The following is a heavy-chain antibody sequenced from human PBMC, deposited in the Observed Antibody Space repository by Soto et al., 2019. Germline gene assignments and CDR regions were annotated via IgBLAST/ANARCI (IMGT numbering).Heavy chain of an antibody. V-gene: IGHV3-33*01. CDR2: IWYDGSNK. Sequence: GGSLRLSCAASGFTFSSYGMHWVRQAPGKGLEWVAVIWYDGSNKYYADSVKGRFTISRDNSKNTLYLQMNSLRAEDTAVYYCARDLSEQLVRTNYYYGMDVWGQGTTVTVSS. J-gene: IGHJ6*02. D-gene: IGHD6-6*01. CDR1: GFTFSSYG. CDR3: ARDLSEQLVRTNYYYGMDV.